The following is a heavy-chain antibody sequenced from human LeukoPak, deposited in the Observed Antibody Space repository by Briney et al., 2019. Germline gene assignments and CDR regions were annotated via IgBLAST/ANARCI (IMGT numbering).Heavy chain of an antibody. CDR1: GGSISSGGYY. V-gene: IGHV4-31*03. J-gene: IGHJ5*02. CDR3: ARDHYDSSGYLFDP. D-gene: IGHD3-22*01. CDR2: IYYSGST. Sequence: SQTLSLTCTASGGSISSGGYYWSWIRQHPGKGLEWIGYIYYSGSTYYNPSLKSRVTISVDTSKNQFSLKLSSVTAADTAVYYCARDHYDSSGYLFDPWGQGTLVTVSS.